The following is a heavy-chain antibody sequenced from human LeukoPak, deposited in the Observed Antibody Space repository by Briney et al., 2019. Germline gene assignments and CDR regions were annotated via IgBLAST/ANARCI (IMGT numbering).Heavy chain of an antibody. V-gene: IGHV4-30-2*01. CDR2: IYHSGST. D-gene: IGHD6-13*01. CDR3: ARGHSSSWYEAVFFDY. J-gene: IGHJ4*02. Sequence: PSQTLSLTCAVSGGSISSGGYSWRWIRQPPGKGLEWIGYIYHSGSTYYNPSLKSRVIISVDRSKNQFSLRMTSVTAADTAVYYCARGHSSSWYEAVFFDYWGQGTLVIVSS. CDR1: GGSISSGGYS.